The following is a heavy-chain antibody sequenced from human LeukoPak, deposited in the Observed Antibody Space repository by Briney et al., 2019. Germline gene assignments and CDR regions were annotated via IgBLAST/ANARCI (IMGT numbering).Heavy chain of an antibody. Sequence: SVKVSCKASGGTFSSYAISWVRQAPGQGLEWMGGIIPIFGTANYAQKFQGRVTITADESTSTAYMELSSLRSEDTAVYYCARVGMGGDGYNHFDYWGQGTLVTVSS. V-gene: IGHV1-69*01. CDR2: IIPIFGTA. D-gene: IGHD5-24*01. J-gene: IGHJ4*02. CDR3: ARVGMGGDGYNHFDY. CDR1: GGTFSSYA.